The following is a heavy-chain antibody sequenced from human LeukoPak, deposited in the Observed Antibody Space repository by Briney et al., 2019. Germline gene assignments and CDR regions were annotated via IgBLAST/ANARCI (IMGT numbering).Heavy chain of an antibody. CDR1: GGSFSGYY. J-gene: IGHJ5*02. CDR3: ARGPAGMFSWFDP. V-gene: IGHV4-34*01. Sequence: SETLSLTCAVYGGSFSGYYWSWIRQPPGKGLEWIGEINHSGSTNYNPSLKSRVTISVDTSKNQFSLKVRSVTAADTAVYYCARGPAGMFSWFDPWGQGTLVTVSS. D-gene: IGHD3-10*02. CDR2: INHSGST.